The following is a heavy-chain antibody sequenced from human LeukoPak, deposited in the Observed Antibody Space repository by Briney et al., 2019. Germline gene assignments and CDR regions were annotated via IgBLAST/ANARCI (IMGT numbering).Heavy chain of an antibody. Sequence: SQTLSLTCAVSGDSVSSKNGAWNWLRQSPSRGLEWLGSTYYRSKWYNDYAESMEGRMTISQDTSKNPYSLHLNSVTPDDTAVYYCARDFGTTGWHTFDYWGQGTLVTVSS. D-gene: IGHD6-19*01. V-gene: IGHV6-1*01. J-gene: IGHJ4*02. CDR1: GDSVSSKNGA. CDR3: ARDFGTTGWHTFDY. CDR2: TYYRSKWYN.